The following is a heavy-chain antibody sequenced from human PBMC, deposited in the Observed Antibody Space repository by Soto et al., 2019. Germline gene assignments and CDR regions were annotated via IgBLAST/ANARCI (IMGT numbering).Heavy chain of an antibody. CDR1: GITYNTYA. V-gene: IGHV1-3*01. J-gene: IGHJ4*02. D-gene: IGHD5-12*01. CDR3: ARAISGYVT. Sequence: QVQLVQSGPEMKKPGASVKLSCKASGITYNTYAIHWVRQAPGQGLEWMGWINAGNGDTRISQNFQGRVTLTRDTSASTVYMDLDSLKSEDTGVYYCARAISGYVTWGQGTLVTLSS. CDR2: INAGNGDT.